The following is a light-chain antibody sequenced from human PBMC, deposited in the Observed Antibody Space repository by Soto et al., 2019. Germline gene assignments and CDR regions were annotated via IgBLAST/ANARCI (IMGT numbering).Light chain of an antibody. V-gene: IGKV1-39*01. J-gene: IGKJ2*01. CDR1: QSIDNN. CDR2: AAS. Sequence: DIQMTQSPSSLSAFVGDRVTITCRASQSIDNNLNWYQQKPGKAPKLLIYAASSLQSGVPSRFSGSGSGTDFTLTITSLQPEDSATYYCQQSYSIPYTFGQGIKLEI. CDR3: QQSYSIPYT.